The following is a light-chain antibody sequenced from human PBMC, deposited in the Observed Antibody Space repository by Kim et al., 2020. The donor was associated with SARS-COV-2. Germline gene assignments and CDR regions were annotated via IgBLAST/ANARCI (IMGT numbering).Light chain of an antibody. Sequence: KTVTISCTRSSGGIDDNYVQWYQQRPGGVPTAVIYEDDQRPSGVSDRFSGSIDNSSNSASLTISGLKTEDEADYYCQSYNRSNVVFGGGTQLTVL. V-gene: IGLV6-57*03. CDR1: SGGIDDNY. CDR3: QSYNRSNVV. J-gene: IGLJ2*01. CDR2: EDD.